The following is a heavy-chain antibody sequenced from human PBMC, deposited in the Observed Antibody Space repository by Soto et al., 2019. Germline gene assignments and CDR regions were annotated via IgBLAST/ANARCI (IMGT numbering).Heavy chain of an antibody. D-gene: IGHD2-15*01. CDR1: GGSISSSNW. CDR3: ARCRYCSGGSCFPFDY. V-gene: IGHV4-4*02. Sequence: SETLSLTCAVSGGSISSSNWWSWVRQPPGKGLEWIGEIYHSGSTNYNPSLKSRVTISVDKSKNQFSLKLSSVTAADTAVYYCARCRYCSGGSCFPFDYWGQGTLVTVSS. CDR2: IYHSGST. J-gene: IGHJ4*02.